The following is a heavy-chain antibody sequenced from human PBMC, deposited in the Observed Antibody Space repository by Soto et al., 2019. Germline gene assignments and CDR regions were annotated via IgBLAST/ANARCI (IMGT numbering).Heavy chain of an antibody. Sequence: QVHLVESGGGVVQPGRSLRLSCAASEFTFSSYAMHWVRQAPGKGLEWVAIIWSDETTKFYADSVKGRFTISRDDSKNTLYRQMNSLRVEDTAVYYCARDSGAPSVTIFGVAPGYLQHWGQGTLVTVSA. V-gene: IGHV3-33*01. CDR3: ARDSGAPSVTIFGVAPGYLQH. D-gene: IGHD3-3*01. CDR2: IWSDETTK. J-gene: IGHJ1*01. CDR1: EFTFSSYA.